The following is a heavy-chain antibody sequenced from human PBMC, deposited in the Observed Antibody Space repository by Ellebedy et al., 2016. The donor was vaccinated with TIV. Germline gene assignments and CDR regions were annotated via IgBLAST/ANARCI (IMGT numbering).Heavy chain of an antibody. CDR3: ARGGIAPFDY. J-gene: IGHJ4*02. CDR1: GGSISSYY. D-gene: IGHD1-26*01. CDR2: IYYSGST. V-gene: IGHV4-59*01. Sequence: MPSETLSLTCTVSGGSISSYYRSWIRQPPGKGLEWIGYIYYSGSTNYNPSLKSRVTISVDTSKNQFSLKLSSVTAADTAVYYCARGGIAPFDYWGQGTLVTVSS.